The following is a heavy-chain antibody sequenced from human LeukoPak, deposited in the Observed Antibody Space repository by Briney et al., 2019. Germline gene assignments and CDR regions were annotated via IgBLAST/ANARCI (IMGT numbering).Heavy chain of an antibody. D-gene: IGHD1-26*01. CDR3: ARYSGSYYYPPAWDL. CDR1: GFTFSNNA. Sequence: GGSLRLSCAASGFTFSNNAMSWFRQAPGKGLEWVSATSTSGGSAYYVDSVKGRFTISRDNSKNTLYLQMDSLRADDTAVYYCARYSGSYYYPPAWDLWGQGTLVTVSS. V-gene: IGHV3-23*01. CDR2: TSTSGGSA. J-gene: IGHJ4*02.